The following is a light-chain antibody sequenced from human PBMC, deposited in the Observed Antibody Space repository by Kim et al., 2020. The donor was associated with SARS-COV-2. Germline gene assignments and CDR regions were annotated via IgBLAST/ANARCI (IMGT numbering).Light chain of an antibody. Sequence: SSELTQDPAVSVALGQTVRITCQGDSLRSYYATWYQQKPGQAPILVIYGKNNRPSGIPDRFSGSSSGNTASLTITGTQAGDEAYYYCNSRDSNDNVVFGGGTQLTV. CDR3: NSRDSNDNVV. CDR1: SLRSYY. V-gene: IGLV3-19*01. J-gene: IGLJ2*01. CDR2: GKN.